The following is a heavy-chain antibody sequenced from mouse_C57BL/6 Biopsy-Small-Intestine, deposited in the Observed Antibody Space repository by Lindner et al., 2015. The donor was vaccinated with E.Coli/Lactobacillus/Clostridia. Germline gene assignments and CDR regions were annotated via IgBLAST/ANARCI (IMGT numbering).Heavy chain of an antibody. J-gene: IGHJ2*01. Sequence: VQLQESGPELVKPGASVKMSCKASGYSFTGYFMNWVKQSHGKSLEWIGRINPYNGNTFYNQKFKGKATLTVDKSSSTAHMELRSLTSEDSALYYCARQDYSLYYFDYWGQGTTHTVSS. V-gene: IGHV1-20*01. CDR3: ARQDYSLYYFDY. D-gene: IGHD2-12*01. CDR2: INPYNGNT. CDR1: GYSFTGYF.